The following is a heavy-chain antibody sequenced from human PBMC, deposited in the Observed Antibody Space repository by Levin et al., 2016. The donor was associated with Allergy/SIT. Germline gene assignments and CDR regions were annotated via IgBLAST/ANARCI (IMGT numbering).Heavy chain of an antibody. J-gene: IGHJ6*03. D-gene: IGHD3-10*01. CDR2: IYPGDSDT. CDR3: ARLVWFGDPRGSMDV. Sequence: VRQMPGKGLEWMGIIYPGDSDTRYSPSFQGQVTISADKSISTAYLQWSSLKASDTAMYYCARLVWFGDPRGSMDVWGKGTTVTVSS. V-gene: IGHV5-51*01.